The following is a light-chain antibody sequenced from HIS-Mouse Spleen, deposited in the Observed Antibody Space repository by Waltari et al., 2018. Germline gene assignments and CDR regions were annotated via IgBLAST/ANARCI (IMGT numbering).Light chain of an antibody. CDR2: AAS. CDR3: QQSYSTPRT. Sequence: DIQMTQSPSSLSASVGDRVTITCRASQSISSYLNWYQQKPGKAPKLLIYAASSLQSGVPSRFSGSGSGTDFTLTISSLQPEDFATYYCQQSYSTPRTFGQGNKLE. J-gene: IGKJ2*01. V-gene: IGKV1-39*01. CDR1: QSISSY.